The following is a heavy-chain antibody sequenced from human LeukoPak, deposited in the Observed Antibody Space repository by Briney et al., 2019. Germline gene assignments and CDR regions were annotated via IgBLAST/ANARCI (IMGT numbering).Heavy chain of an antibody. CDR2: ISSSSSYI. CDR3: AREIHLGELSPPLGAFVI. J-gene: IGHJ3*02. CDR1: GFTFSSYS. V-gene: IGHV3-21*01. Sequence: GGSLRLSCAASGFTFSSYSMNWVRRAPGKGLEWVSSISSSSSYIYYADSVKGRFTISRDNAKNSLYLQMNSLRAEDTAVYYCAREIHLGELSPPLGAFVIWGQGTMVTVSS. D-gene: IGHD3-16*02.